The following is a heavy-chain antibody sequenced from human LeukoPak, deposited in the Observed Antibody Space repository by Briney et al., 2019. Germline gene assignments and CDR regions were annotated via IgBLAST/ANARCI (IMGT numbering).Heavy chain of an antibody. Sequence: GGSLRLSCSASGFTFSSYAMSWVRQAPGKGLEWVANIEQDGSEEYYVDSVKGRFTISRDNAKNSLYLQMNSLRAEDTAAYYCARDRFDILTGYNDAFDVWGQGTKVFVSS. J-gene: IGHJ3*01. V-gene: IGHV3-7*01. CDR2: IEQDGSEE. CDR3: ARDRFDILTGYNDAFDV. D-gene: IGHD3-9*01. CDR1: GFTFSSYA.